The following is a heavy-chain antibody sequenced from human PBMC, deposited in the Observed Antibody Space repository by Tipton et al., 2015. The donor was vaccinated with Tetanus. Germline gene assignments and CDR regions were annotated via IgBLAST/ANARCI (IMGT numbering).Heavy chain of an antibody. CDR3: AREAGPAGGGSFDY. Sequence: QLVQSGAEVKKPGASVKVSCKPSGYTFTDYHMQWVRQAPGQGLEWMGWIDPKSGDTDFAQKFQGRVTMTRDSSISTVYMELSRLGSDDGAVYYCAREAGPAGGGSFDYWGQGTLVTVAS. J-gene: IGHJ4*02. CDR1: GYTFTDYH. CDR2: IDPKSGDT. V-gene: IGHV1-2*02. D-gene: IGHD3-10*01.